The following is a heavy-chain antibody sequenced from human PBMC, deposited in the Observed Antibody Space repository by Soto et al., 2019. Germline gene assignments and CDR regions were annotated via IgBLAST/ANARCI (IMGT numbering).Heavy chain of an antibody. CDR3: ARHFAVDPSLDDYYFDL. J-gene: IGHJ2*01. CDR1: GVSITPYF. V-gene: IGHV4-4*07. CDR2: IYASGRT. D-gene: IGHD4-17*01. Sequence: QVQLQESGPGLVKPSETLSLTCTVSGVSITPYFWSWIRQPAGEAPEWLGHIYASGRTTYNPSLKSRVTMFVSQTQVSLRLTSVTAADTAVYYCARHFAVDPSLDDYYFDLWGRGALVTVSS.